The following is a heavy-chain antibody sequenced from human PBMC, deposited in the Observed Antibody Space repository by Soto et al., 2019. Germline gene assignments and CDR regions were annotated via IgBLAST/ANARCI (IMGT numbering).Heavy chain of an antibody. Sequence: EVELLESGGGLVQPGGSVRLSCAASGFTFRNYAMSWVRQAPGKGLEWVSSIHGEGAGSFYADGVKGRFTVSRDDYKQKLYLQMRSLRLDDTAVYYCVQDGVARNGNWDWFDPWGQGTLVPVAS. CDR1: GFTFRNYA. J-gene: IGHJ5*02. V-gene: IGHV3-23*01. CDR3: VQDGVARNGNWDWFDP. CDR2: IHGEGAGS. D-gene: IGHD6-19*01.